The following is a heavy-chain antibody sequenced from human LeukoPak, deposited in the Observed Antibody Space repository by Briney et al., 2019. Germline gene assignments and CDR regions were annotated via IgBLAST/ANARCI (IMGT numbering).Heavy chain of an antibody. V-gene: IGHV3-30*01. CDR1: GFTFSSYA. J-gene: IGHJ4*02. D-gene: IGHD2-8*01. CDR3: ARAADCTNGLCSYFDY. Sequence: GGSLRLSCAASGFTFSSYAMHWVRQAPGKGLEWVAVISYDGSNKYYADSVKGRFTSSRDNSKNTLYLQMNSLRAEDTAVYYCARAADCTNGLCSYFDYWGQGTLVTVSS. CDR2: ISYDGSNK.